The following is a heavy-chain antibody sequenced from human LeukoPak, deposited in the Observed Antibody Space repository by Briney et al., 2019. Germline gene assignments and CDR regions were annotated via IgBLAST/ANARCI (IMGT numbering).Heavy chain of an antibody. J-gene: IGHJ6*02. CDR2: ISGSGGST. CDR3: AKDRKERGYSYGSNYYYYYGMDV. CDR1: GFTFSSYA. D-gene: IGHD5-18*01. Sequence: GGSLRLSCAASGFTFSSYAMSWVRQAPGKGLEWVSAISGSGGSTYYADSVKGRFTISRDNSKNTLYLQMNSLRAEDTAVYYCAKDRKERGYSYGSNYYYYYGMDVWGQGTTVTVSS. V-gene: IGHV3-23*01.